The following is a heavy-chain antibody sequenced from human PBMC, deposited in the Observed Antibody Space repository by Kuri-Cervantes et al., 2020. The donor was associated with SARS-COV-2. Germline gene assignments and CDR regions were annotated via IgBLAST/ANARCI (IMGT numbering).Heavy chain of an antibody. CDR2: TSYDGSTK. V-gene: IGHV3-30-3*01. CDR3: ARGRVGVQDF. Sequence: GGPLRLSCAASGFTFNNYAMHWVRQTPGEGLEWVAITSYDGSTKYNADSVKGRFTISRDNSKNTLYLQMNNLRGEDTAAYFCARGRVGVQDFWGQGTLVTVSS. D-gene: IGHD2-21*01. J-gene: IGHJ4*02. CDR1: GFTFNNYA.